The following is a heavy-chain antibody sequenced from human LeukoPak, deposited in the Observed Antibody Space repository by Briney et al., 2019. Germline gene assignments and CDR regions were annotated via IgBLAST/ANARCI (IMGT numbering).Heavy chain of an antibody. CDR3: ARDQDPNWTDAFDI. CDR1: GGPFSGYY. CDR2: INHSGST. J-gene: IGHJ3*02. V-gene: IGHV4-34*01. Sequence: PSETLSLTCAVYGGPFSGYYWSWIRQPPGKGLEWIGEINHSGSTNYNPSLKSRVTISVDTSKNQFSLKLSSVTAADTAVYYCARDQDPNWTDAFDIWGQGTMVTVSS. D-gene: IGHD1-1*01.